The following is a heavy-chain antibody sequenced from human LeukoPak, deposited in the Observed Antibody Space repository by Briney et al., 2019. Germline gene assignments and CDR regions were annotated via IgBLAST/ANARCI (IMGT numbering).Heavy chain of an antibody. V-gene: IGHV3-30*04. CDR3: ARGYCTTTSCYIDY. J-gene: IGHJ4*02. Sequence: GGSLRLSCAASGFTFSNYAIHWVRQAPGKGLGWVAVISFDVSNKYYADSVKGRFTISRDNSKNTLYLQMNSLRGEDTALYYCARGYCTTTSCYIDYWGQGTLVTVSS. D-gene: IGHD2-2*02. CDR1: GFTFSNYA. CDR2: ISFDVSNK.